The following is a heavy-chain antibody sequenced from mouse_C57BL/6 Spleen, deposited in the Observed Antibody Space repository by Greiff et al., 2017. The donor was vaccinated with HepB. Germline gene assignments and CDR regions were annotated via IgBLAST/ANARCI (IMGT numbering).Heavy chain of an antibody. J-gene: IGHJ2*01. Sequence: EVKLVESEGGLVQPGRSMKLSCTASGFTFSDYYMAWVRQVPEKGLEWVANINYDGSSTYYLDSLKSRFIISRDNAKNILYLQMSSLKSEDTATYYCAREVYDGYSYYFDYWGQGTTLTVSS. CDR1: GFTFSDYY. D-gene: IGHD2-3*01. CDR3: AREVYDGYSYYFDY. V-gene: IGHV5-16*01. CDR2: INYDGSST.